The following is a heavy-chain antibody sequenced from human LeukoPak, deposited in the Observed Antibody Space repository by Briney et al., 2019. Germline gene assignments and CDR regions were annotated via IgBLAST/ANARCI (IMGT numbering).Heavy chain of an antibody. CDR1: GYTFTSYA. CDR2: INAGNGNT. Sequence: ASVKVSCKASGYTFTSYAMHWVRQAPGLRLEWMGWINAGNGNTKYSQKFQGRVTITRDTSASTAYMELNSLRSEDTAVYYCARVVGYYYYGMDVWGQGTTVTVSS. V-gene: IGHV1-3*01. CDR3: ARVVGYYYYGMDV. D-gene: IGHD3-16*02. J-gene: IGHJ6*02.